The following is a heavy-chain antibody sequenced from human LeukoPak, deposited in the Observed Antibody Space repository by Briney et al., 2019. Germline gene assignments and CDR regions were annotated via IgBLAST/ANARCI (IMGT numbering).Heavy chain of an antibody. J-gene: IGHJ4*02. Sequence: VASVKVSCKASGYTFSSHGISWVRQAPGQGLEWMGWISGYSGNTNYAQRLQGRVTMTTDTSTSTAYMELRSLRSDDTAVYYCARAHCTDGSCLLDNWGQGTLVTVSS. V-gene: IGHV1-18*01. CDR3: ARAHCTDGSCLLDN. CDR1: GYTFSSHG. CDR2: ISGYSGNT. D-gene: IGHD2-8*01.